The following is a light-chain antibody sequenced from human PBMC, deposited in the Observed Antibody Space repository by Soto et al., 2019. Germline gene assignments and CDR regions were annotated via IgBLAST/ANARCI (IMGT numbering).Light chain of an antibody. CDR2: EVR. Sequence: QSALTQPASVSGSAGQSITISCSGTMRDVGAYNLVSWYQQHPGTAPKLIIYEVRNRPSGISSRFSGSRSANTASLTISGLQSEDEGYYYCRAYTARSTLVFVGGTKLTVL. J-gene: IGLJ3*02. CDR1: MRDVGAYNL. CDR3: RAYTARSTLV. V-gene: IGLV2-14*01.